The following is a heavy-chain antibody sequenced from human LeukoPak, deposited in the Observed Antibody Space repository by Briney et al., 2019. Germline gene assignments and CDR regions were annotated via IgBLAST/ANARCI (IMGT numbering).Heavy chain of an antibody. CDR2: IIPIFGTA. J-gene: IGHJ3*02. CDR1: GGTFSSYA. CDR3: ARGGRQWLHYAFDI. V-gene: IGHV1-69*13. D-gene: IGHD6-19*01. Sequence: SVKVSCTASGGTFSSYAISWVRQATGQGLEWMGGIIPIFGTANYAQKFQGRVTITADESTSTAYMELSSLRSEDTAVYYCARGGRQWLHYAFDIWGQGTMVTVSS.